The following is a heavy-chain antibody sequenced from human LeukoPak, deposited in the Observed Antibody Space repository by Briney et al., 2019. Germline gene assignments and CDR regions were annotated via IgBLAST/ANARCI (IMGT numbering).Heavy chain of an antibody. CDR3: AGGARRQQPFDY. J-gene: IGHJ4*02. Sequence: GWSLRLSCADSEFTASSNYMNWVRQAPGKGLEWVSVIYSGGGTYYADSVKGRFTISRDNSKNTLYLQMNSLRAEDTAVYYCAGGARRQQPFDYWGQGTLVTVSS. CDR2: IYSGGGT. V-gene: IGHV3-66*01. D-gene: IGHD6-13*01. CDR1: EFTASSNY.